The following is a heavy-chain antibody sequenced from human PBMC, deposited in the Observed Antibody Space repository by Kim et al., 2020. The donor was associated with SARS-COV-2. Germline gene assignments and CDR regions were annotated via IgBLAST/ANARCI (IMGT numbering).Heavy chain of an antibody. CDR1: GFTFSSYA. CDR2: ISYDGSNK. CDR3: ARDRYSSSWYRLYYYYG. V-gene: IGHV3-30*04. Sequence: GGSLRLSCAASGFTFSSYAMHWVRQAPGKGLEWVAVISYDGSNKYYADSVKGRFTISRDNSKNTLYLQMNSLRAEDTAVYYCARDRYSSSWYRLYYYYG. J-gene: IGHJ6*01. D-gene: IGHD6-13*01.